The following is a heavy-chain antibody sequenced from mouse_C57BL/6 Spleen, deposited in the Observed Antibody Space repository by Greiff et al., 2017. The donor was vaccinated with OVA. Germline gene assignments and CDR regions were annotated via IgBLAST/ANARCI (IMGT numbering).Heavy chain of an antibody. CDR2: IDPSDSYT. CDR1: GYTFTSYW. Sequence: QVQLQQPGAELVMPGASVKLSCKASGYTFTSYWMHWVKQRPGQGLEWIGEIDPSDSYTNYNQKFKGKSTLTVDKSSSTAYMQLSSLTSEDSAVYYCARSTKVSITTVVAPDYWGQGTTLTVSS. V-gene: IGHV1-69*01. D-gene: IGHD1-1*01. CDR3: ARSTKVSITTVVAPDY. J-gene: IGHJ2*01.